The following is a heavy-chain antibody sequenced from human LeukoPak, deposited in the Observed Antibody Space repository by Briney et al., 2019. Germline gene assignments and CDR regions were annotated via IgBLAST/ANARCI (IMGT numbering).Heavy chain of an antibody. J-gene: IGHJ4*02. CDR1: GYTFTSYG. CDR2: ISGYNGDT. Sequence: ASVKVCCKASGYTFTSYGISWVRQAPGQGLEWMGWISGYNGDTNYAQKLQGRVTMTTDTSTSTAYMELRSLISDDTAVYYCARAGSGWYEGYWGQGTLVTVSS. D-gene: IGHD6-19*01. V-gene: IGHV1-18*01. CDR3: ARAGSGWYEGY.